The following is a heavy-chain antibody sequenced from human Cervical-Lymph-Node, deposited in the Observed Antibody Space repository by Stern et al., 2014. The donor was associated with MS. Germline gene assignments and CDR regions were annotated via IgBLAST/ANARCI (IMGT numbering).Heavy chain of an antibody. CDR1: GFTFDDCA. D-gene: IGHD4-17*01. J-gene: IGHJ6*02. CDR3: VKGGLKKIGHYVFDMDL. Sequence: QLVESGGALVQPGRSLRLTCSGSGFTFDDCAMHWVRQAPGEGLEWVPGISWGVGSVTYSDSGKGRFTVSRANAKNSLYLQMNSLKPEDTPLYSCVKGGLKKIGHYVFDMDLWGRGTAVTVS. CDR2: ISWGVGSV. V-gene: IGHV3-9*01.